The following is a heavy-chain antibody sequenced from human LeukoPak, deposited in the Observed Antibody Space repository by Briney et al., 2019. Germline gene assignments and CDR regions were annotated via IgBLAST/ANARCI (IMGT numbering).Heavy chain of an antibody. V-gene: IGHV1-8*03. CDR3: ARLFYYDSSGRDY. CDR2: MNPNSGNT. D-gene: IGHD3-22*01. J-gene: IGHJ4*02. CDR1: GYTFTSYY. Sequence: GASVKVSCKDSGYTFTSYYINWVRQATGQGLEWMGWMNPNSGNTGYAQQFQGRVTITRNTSISTAYMELSILRSEDTAVYYCARLFYYDSSGRDYWGQGTLVTASS.